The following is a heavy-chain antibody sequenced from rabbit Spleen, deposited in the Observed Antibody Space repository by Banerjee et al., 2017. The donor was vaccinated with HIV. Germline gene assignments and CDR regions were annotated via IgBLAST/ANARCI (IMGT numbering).Heavy chain of an antibody. CDR3: VRDGDGTNVFWYFNF. CDR2: IHTRSGGSI. V-gene: IGHV1S45*01. D-gene: IGHD7-1*01. J-gene: IGHJ4*01. CDR1: GFSFSNNYY. Sequence: QQQLEESGGGLVKPGGTLTLTCTASGFSFSNNYYMCWVRQAPGKGLEWIGCIHTRSGGSIYYATWAKGRFTISKTSPTTVTLQMTSLTAADTATYFCVRDGDGTNVFWYFNFWGQGTLVTVS.